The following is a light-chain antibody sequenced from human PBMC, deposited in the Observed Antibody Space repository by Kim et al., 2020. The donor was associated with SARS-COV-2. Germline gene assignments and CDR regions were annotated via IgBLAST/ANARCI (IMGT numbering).Light chain of an antibody. CDR2: EHN. Sequence: GKTVTMYCTRSSGSIATTYVQWYQQRPGSAPITVIYEHNQRPSGVPDRFSGSIDSSSNSASLTISGLKTEDEAAYYCHSYDLGDVLFGAGTQLTVL. J-gene: IGLJ2*01. CDR3: HSYDLGDVL. CDR1: SGSIATTY. V-gene: IGLV6-57*03.